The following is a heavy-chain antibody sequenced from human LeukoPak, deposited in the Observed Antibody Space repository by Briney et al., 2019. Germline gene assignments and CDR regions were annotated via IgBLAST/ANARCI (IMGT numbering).Heavy chain of an antibody. CDR2: INHSGST. J-gene: IGHJ4*02. D-gene: IGHD3-22*01. CDR3: ASKRITMIVVANPVFDY. Sequence: SETLSLTCAVYGGSFSGNYWSWIRQPPGKGLEWIGEINHSGSTNYNPSLKSRVTISVDTSKNQFSLKLSSVTAADTAVYYCASKRITMIVVANPVFDYWGQGTLVTVSS. V-gene: IGHV4-34*01. CDR1: GGSFSGNY.